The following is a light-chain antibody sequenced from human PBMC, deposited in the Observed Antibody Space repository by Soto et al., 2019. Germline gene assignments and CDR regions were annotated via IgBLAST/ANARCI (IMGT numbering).Light chain of an antibody. CDR3: SSYTSSSTPYV. V-gene: IGLV2-14*01. Sequence: QSVLTQPASVSGSPGQSITISCTGSSSDIGAYNYVSWFQQYPGKAPKLIISEVSNRPSGVSNRFSGSKSGNTASLTISGLQAEDEADYYCSSYTSSSTPYVFGTGTKVNVL. CDR1: SSDIGAYNY. CDR2: EVS. J-gene: IGLJ1*01.